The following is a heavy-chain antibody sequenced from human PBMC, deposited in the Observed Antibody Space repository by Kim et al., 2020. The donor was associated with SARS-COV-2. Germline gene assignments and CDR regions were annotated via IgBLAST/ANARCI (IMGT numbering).Heavy chain of an antibody. J-gene: IGHJ6*01. CDR2: IRGSGGST. V-gene: IGHV3-23*01. D-gene: IGHD1-1*01. Sequence: GGSLRLSCAASGFTFSRYAMSWVRQAPGKGLEWVSAIRGSGGSTYYADAAKGRFTISRDNSKYTQSLQLNSMKAEDTAVSYCAKVGEGGTGYYYYGLDV. CDR1: GFTFSRYA. CDR3: AKVGEGGTGYYYYGLDV.